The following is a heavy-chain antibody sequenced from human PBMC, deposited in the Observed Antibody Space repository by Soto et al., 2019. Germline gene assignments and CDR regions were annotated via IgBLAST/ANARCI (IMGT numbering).Heavy chain of an antibody. D-gene: IGHD1-26*01. CDR3: ARLTTNLDY. CDR2: IYYSGST. Sequence: SETLSLTCTVSGGSISSYYWSWIRQPPGKGLEWIGYIYYSGSTNYNPSLKSRVTISVDTSKNQFSLKLSSVTAADTAVYYCARLTTNLDYWGQGTLVTVSS. V-gene: IGHV4-59*01. J-gene: IGHJ4*02. CDR1: GGSISSYY.